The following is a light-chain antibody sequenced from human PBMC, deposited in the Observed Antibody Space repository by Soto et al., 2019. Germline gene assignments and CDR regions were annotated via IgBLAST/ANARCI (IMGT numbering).Light chain of an antibody. Sequence: EIVLTQSPGTLSLFPGERATLSCRASQSVSSRNLAWYRQKPGQAPSLLIYGAFNRATGIPDRFSGSGSATDFTLTISRLGPADFDLYFCLLHGDSAPAFTFGQGTKLDIK. J-gene: IGKJ2*01. CDR1: QSVSSRN. V-gene: IGKV3-20*01. CDR2: GAF. CDR3: LLHGDSAPAFT.